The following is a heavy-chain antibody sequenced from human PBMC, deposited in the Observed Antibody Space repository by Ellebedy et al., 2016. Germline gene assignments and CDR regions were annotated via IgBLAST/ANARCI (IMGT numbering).Heavy chain of an antibody. V-gene: IGHV4-38-2*02. Sequence: SETLSLTXTVSGYSISSGYYWGWIRQPPGKGLEWIGSIYHSGSTYYNPSLKSRVTISVDTSKNQFSLKLSSVTAADTAVYYCASWWGVTPPQSYYYYYGMDVWGQGTTVTVSS. CDR3: ASWWGVTPPQSYYYYYGMDV. D-gene: IGHD2-21*02. CDR2: IYHSGST. J-gene: IGHJ6*02. CDR1: GYSISSGYY.